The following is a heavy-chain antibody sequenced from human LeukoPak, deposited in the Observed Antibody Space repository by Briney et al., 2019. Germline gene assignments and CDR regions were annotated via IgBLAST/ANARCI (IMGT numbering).Heavy chain of an antibody. CDR2: IYPGDSDT. CDR3: ARHKGGPDSSGYYSFDY. D-gene: IGHD3-22*01. V-gene: IGHV5-51*01. CDR1: GYIFTSYW. Sequence: GASLEISCKGSGYIFTSYWIGWVRQMPGKGLEWMGIIYPGDSDTRYSPSFQGQVTISADKSISTAYLQWSSLKASDTAMYYCARHKGGPDSSGYYSFDYWGQGTLVTVSS. J-gene: IGHJ4*02.